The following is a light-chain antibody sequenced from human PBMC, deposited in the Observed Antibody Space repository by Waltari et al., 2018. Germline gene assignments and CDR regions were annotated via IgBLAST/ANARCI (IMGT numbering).Light chain of an antibody. CDR1: QAINNH. CDR3: QQYDNLVT. CDR2: DVS. J-gene: IGKJ4*01. V-gene: IGKV1-33*01. Sequence: DIQMTQSPSSLSASVGDSVTITCQESQAINNHLNWYQQKPGKAHERLIYDVSKLETGVPSRCGGSGSGTDFSFTISSLQPEDIATYYCQQYDNLVTFGGGTRV.